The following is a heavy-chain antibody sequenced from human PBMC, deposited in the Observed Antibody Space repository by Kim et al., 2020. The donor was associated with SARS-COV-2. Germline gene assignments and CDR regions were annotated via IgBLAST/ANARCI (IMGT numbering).Heavy chain of an antibody. D-gene: IGHD3-22*01. CDR2: VNSAGNNN. V-gene: IGHV3-23*01. CDR1: GFTFSDHA. J-gene: IGHJ4*02. Sequence: GGSLRLSCAASGFTFSDHAMYWVRQAPGKGLEWISAVNSAGNNNHYADSVRGRFTISRDNSRNMVYLLMNSLRAEDTAIYYCAKRISAVVRDFFDCWGQGTLVTVSS. CDR3: AKRISAVVRDFFDC.